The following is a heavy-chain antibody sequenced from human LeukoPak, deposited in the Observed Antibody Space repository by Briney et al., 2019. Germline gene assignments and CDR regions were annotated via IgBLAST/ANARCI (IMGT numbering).Heavy chain of an antibody. V-gene: IGHV3-66*04. J-gene: IGHJ6*02. CDR2: MYSGDRT. CDR3: AGLTSGNGLDV. Sequence: GGSLRLSCAVSGFTLSGYSMNWGRQAVGKGLGLVSVMYSGDRTNYADSVKGRFTISRDNSKNTLFFQMNSLRAEDTAVYYCAGLTSGNGLDVWGQGTTVTVSS. CDR1: GFTLSGYS. D-gene: IGHD3-3*01.